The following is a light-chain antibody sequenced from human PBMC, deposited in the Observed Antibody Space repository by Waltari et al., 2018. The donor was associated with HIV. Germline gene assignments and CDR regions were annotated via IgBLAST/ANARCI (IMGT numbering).Light chain of an antibody. J-gene: IGLJ3*02. Sequence: QSALTQPPPASGSPGQSVTISCTGTSSDVGGSKYVSWYQQHPGKAPKLMIYEVNKRPSGVPDRFSGSKSANTSSLTVAGLQADDEADYYGNSQACSNNWVVGGGTKLTVL. CDR3: NSQACSNNWV. CDR2: EVN. V-gene: IGLV2-8*01. CDR1: SSDVGGSKY.